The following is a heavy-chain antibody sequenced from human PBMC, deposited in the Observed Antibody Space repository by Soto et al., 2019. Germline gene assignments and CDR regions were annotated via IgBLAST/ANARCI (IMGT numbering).Heavy chain of an antibody. J-gene: IGHJ4*02. CDR2: IYYSGTT. V-gene: IGHV4-28*01. CDR1: GYSISSSNW. Sequence: QVQLQESGPGLVKPSDTLSLTCAVSGYSISSSNWWGWIRQPPGKGLEWIGYIYYSGTTYYNPSPKRRVTMSLDTSKNRFFLRLTSVTAVDPAVYSCATTQLQGPIDYWGQGTLVTVSS. D-gene: IGHD6-6*01. CDR3: ATTQLQGPIDY.